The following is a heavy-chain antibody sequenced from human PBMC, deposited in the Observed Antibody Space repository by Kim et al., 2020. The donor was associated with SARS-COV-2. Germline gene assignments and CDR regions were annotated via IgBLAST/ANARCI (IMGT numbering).Heavy chain of an antibody. V-gene: IGHV4-34*01. CDR3: ARGRGCPDY. Sequence: GRTTHPQSLKGRVTISVDTSKNQFSLKLSSVTAADTAVYYCARGRGCPDYWGQGTLVTVSS. J-gene: IGHJ4*02. D-gene: IGHD2-8*01. CDR2: GRT.